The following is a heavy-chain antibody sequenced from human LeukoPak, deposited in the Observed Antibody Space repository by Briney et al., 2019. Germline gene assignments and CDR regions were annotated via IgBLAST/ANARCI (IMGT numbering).Heavy chain of an antibody. J-gene: IGHJ4*02. CDR3: ARFTQLGRPFDS. Sequence: SETLSLTCTASGVSIGKTSYYWGWIRQPPGKGLEWIGNSYYSGTTYYNPSLKSRVTISVDTSKNQFCLTLNSVTAADTAVYFGARFTQLGRPFDSWGLGSLVTVSS. CDR2: SYYSGTT. D-gene: IGHD1-1*01. V-gene: IGHV4-39*07. CDR1: GVSIGKTSYY.